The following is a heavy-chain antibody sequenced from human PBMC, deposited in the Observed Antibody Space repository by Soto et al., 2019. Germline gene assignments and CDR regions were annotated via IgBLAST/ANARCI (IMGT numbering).Heavy chain of an antibody. D-gene: IGHD6-13*01. V-gene: IGHV1-69*02. Sequence: SVKVSCKASGGTFSSYTISWVRQAPGQGLEWMGRIIPILGIANYAQKFQGRVTITADKSTSTAYMELSSLRSEDTAVYYCARGGIRAAAGPGRDYYFMDVWGKGTTVTVSS. CDR3: ARGGIRAAAGPGRDYYFMDV. CDR1: GGTFSSYT. J-gene: IGHJ6*03. CDR2: IIPILGIA.